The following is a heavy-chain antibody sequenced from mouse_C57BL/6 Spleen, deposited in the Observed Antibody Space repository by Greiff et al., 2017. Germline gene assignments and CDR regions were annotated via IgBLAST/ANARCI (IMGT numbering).Heavy chain of an antibody. D-gene: IGHD2-3*01. CDR2: ISYDGSN. V-gene: IGHV3-6*01. CDR3: ARASYDGYYWYYFDY. Sequence: EVKLQQSGPGLVKPSQSLSLTCSVTGYSITSGYYWNWIRQFPGNKLEWMGYISYDGSNNYNPSLKNRISITRDTSKNQFFLKLNSVTTEDTATYYCARASYDGYYWYYFDYWGQGTTLTVSS. CDR1: GYSITSGYY. J-gene: IGHJ2*01.